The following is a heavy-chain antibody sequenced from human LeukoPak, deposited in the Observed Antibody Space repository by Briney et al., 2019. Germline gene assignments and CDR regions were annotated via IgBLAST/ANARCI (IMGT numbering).Heavy chain of an antibody. J-gene: IGHJ5*02. CDR2: INHSGST. V-gene: IGHV4-34*01. CDR1: GGSFSGYY. Sequence: PSETLSLTCAVYGGSFSGYYWSWIRQPPGKGLEWIGEINHSGSTNYNPSLKSRVTISVDTSKNQFSLKLSSVTAADTAVYYCARDERIQLWLNWFDPWGQGTLVTVSS. D-gene: IGHD5-18*01. CDR3: ARDERIQLWLNWFDP.